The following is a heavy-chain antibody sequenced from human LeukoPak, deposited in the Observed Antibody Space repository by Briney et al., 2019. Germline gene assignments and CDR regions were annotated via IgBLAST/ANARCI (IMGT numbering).Heavy chain of an antibody. J-gene: IGHJ4*02. Sequence: SETLSLTCTVSGGSISSYYWSWIRQPPGKGLEWIGYIYYSGSANYNPSLKSRVTMSVDTSKNQFSLKLSSVTAADTAVDYCARAPMVRGVMSYFDYWGQGTLVTVSS. CDR2: IYYSGSA. V-gene: IGHV4-59*12. CDR3: ARAPMVRGVMSYFDY. CDR1: GGSISSYY. D-gene: IGHD3-10*01.